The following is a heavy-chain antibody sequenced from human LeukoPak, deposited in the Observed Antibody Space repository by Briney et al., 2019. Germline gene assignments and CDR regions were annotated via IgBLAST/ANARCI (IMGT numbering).Heavy chain of an antibody. V-gene: IGHV4-59*01. J-gene: IGHJ4*02. Sequence: SETLSLTCTVSGGSISSYYWSWIRQPPGKGLEWIGYIYYSGSTNYNPSLKSRVTISVDTSKNQFSLKLSSVTAADTAVYYCARGPYSSGWYRGYYFDYWGQGTLVTVSS. D-gene: IGHD6-19*01. CDR3: ARGPYSSGWYRGYYFDY. CDR2: IYYSGST. CDR1: GGSISSYY.